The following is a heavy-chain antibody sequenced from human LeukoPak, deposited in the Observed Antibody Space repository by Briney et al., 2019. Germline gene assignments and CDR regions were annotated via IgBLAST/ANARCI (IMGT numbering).Heavy chain of an antibody. J-gene: IGHJ4*02. CDR1: GFTVSSNY. CDR2: IYSGGSA. V-gene: IGHV3-66*02. Sequence: GGSLRLSCAASGFTVSSNYMGWVRQAPGKGLDWVSVIYSGGSAYYAESVKGRFTISRDSSKNTLHIQMNSLTAEDTAVYYCARGSSLAAVARGFDYWGQGTLVTVSS. D-gene: IGHD6-19*01. CDR3: ARGSSLAAVARGFDY.